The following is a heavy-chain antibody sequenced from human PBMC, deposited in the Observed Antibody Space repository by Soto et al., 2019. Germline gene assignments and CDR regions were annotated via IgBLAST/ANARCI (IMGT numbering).Heavy chain of an antibody. Sequence: QVQLQESGPGLAKPSGTLSLTCAVSGGSISTSNWWSWVRQPPGKGLEWIGEVYRTGSTNYNPSLESRLTISVDKSKNQFSLKLTSVTAADTAVYYCARARATIAAAAIFDCWGQGTLVTVSS. CDR3: ARARATIAAAAIFDC. D-gene: IGHD6-13*01. J-gene: IGHJ4*02. CDR1: GGSISTSNW. V-gene: IGHV4-4*02. CDR2: VYRTGST.